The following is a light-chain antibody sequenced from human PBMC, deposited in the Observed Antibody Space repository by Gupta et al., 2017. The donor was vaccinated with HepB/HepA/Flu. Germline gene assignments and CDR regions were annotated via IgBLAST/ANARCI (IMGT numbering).Light chain of an antibody. CDR2: AVS. V-gene: IGKV1-39*01. CDR3: QQSDSNLTWT. Sequence: DIQMTQSPSSLSASVGDRITITCQASQNIKNYLNWYQQKPGKAPMLLIYAVSNWQGGVTSRFSGSGSGTDFTLTIHSRQPEDFASYYCQQSDSNLTWTFGQRTKVEI. CDR1: QNIKNY. J-gene: IGKJ1*01.